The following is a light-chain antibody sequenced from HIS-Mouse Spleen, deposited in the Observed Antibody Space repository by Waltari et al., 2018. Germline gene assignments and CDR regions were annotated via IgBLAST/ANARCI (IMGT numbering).Light chain of an antibody. CDR2: EGS. Sequence: QSALTQPASVAGSPGQAITISCTGTSSDVGSYNLASTYQQHPGKAPQLIIYEGSQRPSGVSNRFPGSKSGNTASLTISGLQAEDEADYYCCSYAGSSTFVVFGGGTKLTVL. V-gene: IGLV2-23*03. J-gene: IGLJ2*01. CDR3: CSYAGSSTFVV. CDR1: SSDVGSYNL.